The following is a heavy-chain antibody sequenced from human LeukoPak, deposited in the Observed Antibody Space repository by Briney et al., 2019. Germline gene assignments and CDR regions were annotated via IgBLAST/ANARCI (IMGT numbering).Heavy chain of an antibody. CDR2: IYSTGDT. D-gene: IGHD3-22*01. V-gene: IGHV4-4*07. CDR1: GGSISGYY. J-gene: IGHJ5*02. CDR3: ARPYYYDSSGFIDP. Sequence: SETLSLTCTVSGGSISGYYWNWIRQPAGKGLEWIGRIYSTGDTNYNPSLKSRVTMSVDTSKNQFSLELTSVTAADTAVYYCARPYYYDSSGFIDPWGQGTLVTVSS.